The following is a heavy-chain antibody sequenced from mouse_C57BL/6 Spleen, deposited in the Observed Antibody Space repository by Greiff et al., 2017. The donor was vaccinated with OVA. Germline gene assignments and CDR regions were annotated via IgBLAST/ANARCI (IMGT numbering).Heavy chain of an antibody. CDR2: INPNNGGT. D-gene: IGHD2-12*01. CDR1: GYTSTDYN. V-gene: IGHV1-22*01. J-gene: IGHJ1*03. Sequence: VQLKQSGPELVKPGASVKMSCKASGYTSTDYNMHWVKQSHGKSLEWIGFINPNNGGTSYNQKFKGKATLTVTKPSSTAYMELRSLTSEVSAVYYCARGGYYRYFDVWGTGTTVTVSS. CDR3: ARGGYYRYFDV.